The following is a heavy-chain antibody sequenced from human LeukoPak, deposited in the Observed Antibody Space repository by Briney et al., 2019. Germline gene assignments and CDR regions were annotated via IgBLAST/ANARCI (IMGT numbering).Heavy chain of an antibody. V-gene: IGHV4-59*12. CDR3: ARAGAGIAAAGTLAFDI. CDR2: IYYSGST. Sequence: PSETLSLTCTVSGGSISSYYWSWIRQPPGKGLEWIGYIYYSGSTNYNPSLKSRVTMSVDTSKNQFSLKLSSVTAADTAVYYCARAGAGIAAAGTLAFDIWGQGTMVTVSS. D-gene: IGHD6-13*01. CDR1: GGSISSYY. J-gene: IGHJ3*02.